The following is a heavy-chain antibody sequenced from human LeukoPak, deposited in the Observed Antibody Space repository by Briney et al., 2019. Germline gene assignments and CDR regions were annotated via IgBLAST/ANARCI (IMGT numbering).Heavy chain of an antibody. CDR3: ARGIGRRRNYYSPYYFDY. V-gene: IGHV3-7*01. J-gene: IGHJ4*02. D-gene: IGHD3-10*01. Sequence: GGSLRLSCAASGFTFSSYWMSWVRQAPGKGLEWVANIKQDGSEKYYVDPVKGRFTISRDNAKNSLYLQMNSLRAEDTAVYYCARGIGRRRNYYSPYYFDYWGQGTLVTVSS. CDR2: IKQDGSEK. CDR1: GFTFSSYW.